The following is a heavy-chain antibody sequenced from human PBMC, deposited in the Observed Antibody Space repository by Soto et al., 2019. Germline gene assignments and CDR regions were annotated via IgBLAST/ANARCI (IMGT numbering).Heavy chain of an antibody. CDR3: AKQRVGSSWYRDFDY. CDR1: GFTFTDYA. CDR2: ISASGGST. J-gene: IGHJ4*02. Sequence: EVYLLESGGGLVQPGGSLRLSCAASGFTFTDYAMSWVRQAPGKGLEWVSVISASGGSTYYADSVKGRFTISRDDSTNTTSLQLNSLRAEDTALYFCAKQRVGSSWYRDFDYWGQGTPVTVSS. V-gene: IGHV3-23*01. D-gene: IGHD6-13*01.